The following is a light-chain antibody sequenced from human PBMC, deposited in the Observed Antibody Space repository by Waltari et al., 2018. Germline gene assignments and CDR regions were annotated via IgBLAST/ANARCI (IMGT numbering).Light chain of an antibody. CDR1: TSDVGGSNF. CDR2: DVT. V-gene: IGLV2-14*03. J-gene: IGLJ1*01. CDR3: SSFRSDHTYV. Sequence: QSALTQPASVSGSPGQSIAISCTGTTSDVGGSNFVSWYQQHPGNAPKLLIYDVTNRPSGVSYRFSGSKSGNTASLTISGLQAEDEADYYCSSFRSDHTYVFGSGTEVTVL.